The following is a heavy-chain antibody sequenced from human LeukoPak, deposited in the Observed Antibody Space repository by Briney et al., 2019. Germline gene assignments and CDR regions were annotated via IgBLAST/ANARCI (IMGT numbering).Heavy chain of an antibody. CDR3: ARDNSVGDIAWWFDP. V-gene: IGHV1-46*01. J-gene: IGHJ5*02. D-gene: IGHD3-16*02. CDR2: INPSGSST. Sequence: ASVTVSCKASGYSFTRHYMHWVRQAPGQGLEWMGLINPSGSSTLYAQKLQGRVTMTRDMSTTTDYMELSSVRSEETAVYYCARDNSVGDIAWWFDPWGQGTLVTVSS. CDR1: GYSFTRHY.